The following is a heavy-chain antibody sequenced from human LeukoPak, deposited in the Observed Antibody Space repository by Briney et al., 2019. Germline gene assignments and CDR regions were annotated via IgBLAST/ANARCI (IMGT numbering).Heavy chain of an antibody. CDR3: ARGVSSYDILTGYQFDY. D-gene: IGHD3-9*01. J-gene: IGHJ4*02. CDR1: GGSFSGYY. V-gene: IGHV4-34*01. CDR2: INHSGST. Sequence: SETLSLTCAVYGGSFSGYYWSWIRQPPGKGLEWIGEINHSGSTNYNPSLKSRVTISVDTSKNQFSLKLNSVTAADTAVYYCARGVSSYDILTGYQFDYWGQGTLVTVSS.